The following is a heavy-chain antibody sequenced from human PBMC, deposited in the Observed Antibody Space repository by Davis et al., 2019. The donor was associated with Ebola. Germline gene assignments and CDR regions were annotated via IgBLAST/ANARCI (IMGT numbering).Heavy chain of an antibody. V-gene: IGHV4-34*01. CDR1: GGSFSGYY. J-gene: IGHJ4*02. D-gene: IGHD2-15*01. CDR3: ARGRVVNLRATDD. Sequence: MPSETLSLTCAVYGGSFSGYYWSWIRQPPGKGLEWIGEINHSGSTNYNPSLKSRVTISVDTSKNQFSLKLSSVTAADTAVYYCARGRVVNLRATDDWGQGTLVTVSS. CDR2: INHSGST.